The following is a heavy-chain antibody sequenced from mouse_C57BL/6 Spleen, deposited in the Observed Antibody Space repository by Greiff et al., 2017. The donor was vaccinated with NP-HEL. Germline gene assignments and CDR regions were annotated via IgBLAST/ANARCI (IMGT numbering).Heavy chain of an antibody. J-gene: IGHJ2*01. Sequence: EVKLVESGGGLVQPKGSLKLSCAASGFSFNTYAMNWVRQAPGKGLEWVARIRSKSNNYATYYADSVKDRFTISRDDSESMLYLQMNNLKTEDTAMYYSVRHMGGYFDYWGQGTTLTVSS. CDR1: GFSFNTYA. D-gene: IGHD1-1*02. CDR2: IRSKSNNYAT. V-gene: IGHV10-1*01. CDR3: VRHMGGYFDY.